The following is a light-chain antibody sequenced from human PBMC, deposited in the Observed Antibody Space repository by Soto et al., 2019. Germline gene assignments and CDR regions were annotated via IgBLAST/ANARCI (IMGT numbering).Light chain of an antibody. CDR2: TTN. J-gene: IGLJ1*01. CDR3: AAWDDSLNGHV. Sequence: QPVLTQPHSASGTPGQRVTISCSGSSSNIGTSSVHWFQQLPGTAPKLLISTTNRRPSGVPERFSGSKSGTSASLAISGLQSEDEADYYCAAWDDSLNGHVFGTGTKLTVL. CDR1: SSNIGTSS. V-gene: IGLV1-44*01.